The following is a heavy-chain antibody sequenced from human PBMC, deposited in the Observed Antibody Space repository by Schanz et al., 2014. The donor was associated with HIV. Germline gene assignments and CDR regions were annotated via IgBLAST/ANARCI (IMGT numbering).Heavy chain of an antibody. J-gene: IGHJ4*02. Sequence: QVQLVESGGGVVKPGGSLRLSCAASGFTFTDNYMSWIRQAPGKGLEWLSYISVNGATREYADSVKGRFTISRDNARTSLYLQMNSLRAEDTAVYYCARVFGRTYGLPDYWGQGTLVTVSS. CDR1: GFTFTDNY. CDR2: ISVNGATR. V-gene: IGHV3-11*01. CDR3: ARVFGRTYGLPDY. D-gene: IGHD3-10*01.